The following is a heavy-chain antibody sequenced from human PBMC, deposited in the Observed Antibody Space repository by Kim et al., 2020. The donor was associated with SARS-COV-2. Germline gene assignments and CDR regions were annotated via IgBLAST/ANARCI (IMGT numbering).Heavy chain of an antibody. V-gene: IGHV3-9*01. CDR3: AKDIGFALVDAFDI. Sequence: DSVKGRFTISRDNAKNSLYLQMNSLRAEDTALYYCAKDIGFALVDAFDIWGQGTMVTVSS. J-gene: IGHJ3*02. D-gene: IGHD3-3*02.